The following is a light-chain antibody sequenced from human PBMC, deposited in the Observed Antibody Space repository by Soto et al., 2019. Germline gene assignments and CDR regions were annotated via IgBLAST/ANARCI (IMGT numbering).Light chain of an antibody. CDR2: LAS. J-gene: IGKJ5*01. Sequence: DIVMTQSPDSLAASLGERATINCKCSQSVLYSSNNKNYLAWYQQKPGQPPKLLIYLASTRKSGVPDRFSGSGSGTDFTLTISSLKAEDVAVYYCQQFYSSPITFGQGTRLEIK. CDR3: QQFYSSPIT. V-gene: IGKV4-1*01. CDR1: QSVLYSSNNKNY.